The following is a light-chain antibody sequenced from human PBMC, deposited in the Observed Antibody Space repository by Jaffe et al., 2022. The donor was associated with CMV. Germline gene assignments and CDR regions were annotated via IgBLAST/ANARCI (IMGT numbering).Light chain of an antibody. CDR1: ESVSDY. V-gene: IGKV1-39*01. CDR2: AAS. Sequence: DIQMTQSPSSLSASVGDRITITCRASESVSDYLNWYQQKPGRAPNVLIYAASILQSGVPSRFSGSGSGTLFTLTITGLQPDDFATYYCQQSYSHPRTFGGGTKVEI. J-gene: IGKJ4*01. CDR3: QQSYSHPRT.